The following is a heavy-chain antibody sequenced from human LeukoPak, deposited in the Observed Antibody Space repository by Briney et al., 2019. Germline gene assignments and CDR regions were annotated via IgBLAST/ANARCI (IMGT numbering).Heavy chain of an antibody. D-gene: IGHD3-10*01. CDR3: AKDWGYGSGSPYYFDY. CDR1: GFTLRSYA. V-gene: IGHV3-23*01. J-gene: IGHJ4*02. Sequence: GGSLRLSCTASGFTLRSYAVSWVRQAPGKGLEWVSAISGSGGSTYYAESAKGRFTASRDNSKNTVYLQMNSLRAEDTAVYYCAKDWGYGSGSPYYFDYWGQGTLVTVSS. CDR2: ISGSGGST.